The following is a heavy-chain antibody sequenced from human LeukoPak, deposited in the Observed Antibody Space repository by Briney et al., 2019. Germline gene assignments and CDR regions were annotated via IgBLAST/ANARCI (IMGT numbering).Heavy chain of an antibody. CDR3: ARAAYRYSGSVL. Sequence: GGSLRLSCAASGFTVSSNYMSWVRQAPGKGLEWVSVTYSGGSTYYADSVKGRFTISRDNSKNTLYLQMNSLRAEDTAVYYCARAAYRYSGSVLWGQGTLVTVSS. J-gene: IGHJ4*02. CDR1: GFTVSSNY. D-gene: IGHD1-26*01. CDR2: TYSGGST. V-gene: IGHV3-66*01.